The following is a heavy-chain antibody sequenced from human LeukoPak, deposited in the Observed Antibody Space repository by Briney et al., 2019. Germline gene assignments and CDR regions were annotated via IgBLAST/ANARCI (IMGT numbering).Heavy chain of an antibody. D-gene: IGHD6-19*01. J-gene: IGHJ4*02. CDR3: ASAGIAVAGTNYFDY. Sequence: SETLSLTCTVPGGSISSYYWSWIRQPPGKGLEWIGYIYYSGSTNYNPSLKSRVTISVDTSKNQFSLKLSSVTAADTAVYYCASAGIAVAGTNYFDYWGQGTLVTVSS. V-gene: IGHV4-59*01. CDR1: GGSISSYY. CDR2: IYYSGST.